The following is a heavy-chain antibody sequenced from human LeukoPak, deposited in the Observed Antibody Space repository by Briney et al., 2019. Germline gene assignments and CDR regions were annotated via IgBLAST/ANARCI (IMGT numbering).Heavy chain of an antibody. J-gene: IGHJ4*02. CDR2: ISSSGSSSGRII. CDR1: GFTFSSYE. D-gene: IGHD4-17*01. CDR3: ASDGDRSFFDY. V-gene: IGHV3-48*03. Sequence: GGSLRLSCAASGFTFSSYEMNWVRQAPGKGLEGVSYISSSGSSSGRIIDYADSVKGRFTISRDNSKNTLYLQMNSLRAEDTAVYYCASDGDRSFFDYWGQGTLVTVSS.